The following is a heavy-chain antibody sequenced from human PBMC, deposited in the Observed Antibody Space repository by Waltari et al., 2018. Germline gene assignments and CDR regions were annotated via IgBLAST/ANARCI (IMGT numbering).Heavy chain of an antibody. CDR2: INGNSGST. V-gene: IGHV4-59*12. Sequence: QVQLQESGPGLVKPSETLSLTCAVSGGSFSSYWWSWIRQPPGKGLEWIGEINGNSGSTNYNPSLKSRVTISKDASKNKFSLKLTSVTAADTAVYYCARDRIAAGPLRWGQGVLVTVSS. CDR1: GGSFSSYW. D-gene: IGHD6-6*01. CDR3: ARDRIAAGPLR. J-gene: IGHJ4*02.